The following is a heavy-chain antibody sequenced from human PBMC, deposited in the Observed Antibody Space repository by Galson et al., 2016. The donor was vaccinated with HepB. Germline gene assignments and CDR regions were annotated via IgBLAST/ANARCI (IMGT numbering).Heavy chain of an antibody. CDR2: IYPGDSET. CDR3: ARHHSTDRGVKTRNYLDY. CDR1: EYNFSKYW. Sequence: QSGAEVKKPGESLKISCQGSEYNFSKYWIAWVRQMPGEGLEWMGMIYPGDSETKYSPSLQGQVTISVDKSVNTAYLQWSSLKASDTAIYYCARHHSTDRGVKTRNYLDYWGQGTLVTVSS. J-gene: IGHJ4*02. V-gene: IGHV5-51*01. D-gene: IGHD3-10*01.